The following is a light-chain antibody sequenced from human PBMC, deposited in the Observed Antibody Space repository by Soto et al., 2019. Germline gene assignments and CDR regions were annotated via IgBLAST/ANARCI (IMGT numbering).Light chain of an antibody. Sequence: EIVLTQSPGTLSLSPGERATLSCRASQSVSSSYLAWYQQKPGQAPRLLMYGASSRATGIPDRFSGSGSGTDLTLTISRVEPEDFAVYYCQQYGSSSTYTFGQGTKLEIK. CDR3: QQYGSSSTYT. CDR2: GAS. J-gene: IGKJ2*01. CDR1: QSVSSSY. V-gene: IGKV3-20*01.